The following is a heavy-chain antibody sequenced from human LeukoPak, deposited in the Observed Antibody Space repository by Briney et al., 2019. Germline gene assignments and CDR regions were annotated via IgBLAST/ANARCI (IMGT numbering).Heavy chain of an antibody. CDR1: GGSIYSGGYY. J-gene: IGHJ4*02. V-gene: IGHV4-31*03. CDR2: IYYTGST. CDR3: ARGDYAVDY. D-gene: IGHD4-17*01. Sequence: SETLSLTCTVSGGSIYSGGYYWSWIRQHPGKGLEWIGYIYYTGSTYYNPSLKSRVAISVDTSKNQFSLILSSVTAADTAVYYCARGDYAVDYWGQGTLVTVSS.